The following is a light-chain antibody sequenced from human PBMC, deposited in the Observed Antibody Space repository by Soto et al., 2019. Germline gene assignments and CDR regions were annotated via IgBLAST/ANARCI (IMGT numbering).Light chain of an antibody. V-gene: IGKV3-15*01. CDR2: AVS. Sequence: EVVMTQSADTRAVDPGGTLCFSCRASQGISKEVAWYQHKPGQAPRLLISAVSTGAAGVPARFSGSGSGTEFTLTISSLQSEDCATYYCQQYHRWPVTFGGGTKVDIK. CDR1: QGISKE. J-gene: IGKJ4*01. CDR3: QQYHRWPVT.